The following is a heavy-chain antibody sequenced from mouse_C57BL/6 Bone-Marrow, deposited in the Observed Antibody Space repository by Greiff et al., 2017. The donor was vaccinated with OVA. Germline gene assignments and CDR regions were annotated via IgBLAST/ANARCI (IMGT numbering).Heavy chain of an antibody. V-gene: IGHV1-50*01. CDR3: ARRRDWAWFAY. CDR1: GYTFTSYW. Sequence: QVQLQQPGAELVKPGASVKLSCKASGYTFTSYWMQWVKQRPGQGLEWIGEIDPSDSYTNYNQKFKGKATLTVDTSSSTAYMQLSSLTSEDSAVYYCARRRDWAWFAYWGQGTLVTVSA. CDR2: IDPSDSYT. J-gene: IGHJ3*01. D-gene: IGHD4-1*01.